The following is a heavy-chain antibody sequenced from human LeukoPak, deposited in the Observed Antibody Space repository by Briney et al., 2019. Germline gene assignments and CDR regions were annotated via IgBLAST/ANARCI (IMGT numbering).Heavy chain of an antibody. CDR2: ISYDGSNK. V-gene: IGHV3-30*18. J-gene: IGHJ4*02. D-gene: IGHD2-2*01. CDR1: GFTFSSYG. CDR3: AKEWSRTSFFEN. Sequence: GGSLRLSCAASGFTFSSYGMHWVRQAPGKGLEWVAVISYDGSNKFYTDSVKGRFTISRDNSRNMMYLQMNSLRAEDTAVYYCAKEWSRTSFFENWGQGTLVTVSS.